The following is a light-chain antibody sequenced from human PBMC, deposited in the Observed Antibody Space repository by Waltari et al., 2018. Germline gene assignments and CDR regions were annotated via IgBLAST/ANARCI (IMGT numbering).Light chain of an antibody. V-gene: IGKV1-8*01. CDR2: AAS. J-gene: IGKJ1*01. CDR1: QSVSTY. Sequence: AIRMTQSPSSLSASTGDRVTITCRASQSVSTYLAWYQQKPGKAPKLLIYAASTLQRGVPLRFSGSGSGTDFTLTITSLQPEDFAIYYCQETYSSPPSTFGQGTKVESK. CDR3: QETYSSPPST.